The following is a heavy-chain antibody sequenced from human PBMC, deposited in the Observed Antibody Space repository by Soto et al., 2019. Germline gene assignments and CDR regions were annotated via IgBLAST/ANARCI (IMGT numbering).Heavy chain of an antibody. D-gene: IGHD2-21*02. Sequence: GGSLRLSCAASGFTFSSYAMSWVRQAPGKGLEWVSAISGRGGSTYYADSVKGRFTISRDNSKNTLYLQMNSLRADDTAVYYSAKARVVVTAIYRPRGGVDFDYWGQGTLVTVSS. CDR2: ISGRGGST. CDR3: AKARVVVTAIYRPRGGVDFDY. CDR1: GFTFSSYA. V-gene: IGHV3-23*01. J-gene: IGHJ4*02.